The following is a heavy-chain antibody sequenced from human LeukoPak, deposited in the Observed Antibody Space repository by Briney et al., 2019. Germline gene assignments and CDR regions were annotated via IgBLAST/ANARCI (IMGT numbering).Heavy chain of an antibody. J-gene: IGHJ5*02. V-gene: IGHV3-23*01. Sequence: PGGSLRLSCAASGFTFSSHGMSWVRQAPGKGLEWVSAISGSGGSTYYADSVKGRFTISRDNSKNTLYLQMNSLRAEDTAVYYCAKQALEGSGSYYRDRYNWFDPWGQGTLVTVSS. D-gene: IGHD3-10*01. CDR2: ISGSGGST. CDR1: GFTFSSHG. CDR3: AKQALEGSGSYYRDRYNWFDP.